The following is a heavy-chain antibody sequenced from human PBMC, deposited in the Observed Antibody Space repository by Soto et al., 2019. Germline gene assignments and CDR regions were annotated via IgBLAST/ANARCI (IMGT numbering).Heavy chain of an antibody. J-gene: IGHJ5*02. D-gene: IGHD6-6*01. Sequence: ASVKVSCKASGYTFTGYYMHWVRQAPGQGLEWMGWINPNSGGTNYAQKFQGRVTMTRDTSISTAYMELSRLRSDDTAVYYCARVLTEYSSSSGWFDPWGQGTLVTVSS. V-gene: IGHV1-2*02. CDR3: ARVLTEYSSSSGWFDP. CDR1: GYTFTGYY. CDR2: INPNSGGT.